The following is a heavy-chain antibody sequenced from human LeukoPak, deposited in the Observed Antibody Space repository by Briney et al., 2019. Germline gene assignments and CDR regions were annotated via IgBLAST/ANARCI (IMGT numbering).Heavy chain of an antibody. J-gene: IGHJ4*02. CDR2: IYYSGST. Sequence: PSETLSLTCTVSGGSISSSGYYWGWIRQPPGKGLEWIGTIYYSGSTYYNPSLKSRVTISVDTSRNQFSLKLRSVTAADTAVYYCATGYTSNCPYNWGQGTLVTVSS. D-gene: IGHD6-13*01. CDR3: ATGYTSNCPYN. V-gene: IGHV4-39*01. CDR1: GGSISSSGYY.